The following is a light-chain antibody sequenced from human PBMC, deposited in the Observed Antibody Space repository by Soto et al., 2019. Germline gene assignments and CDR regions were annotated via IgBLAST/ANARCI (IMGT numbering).Light chain of an antibody. V-gene: IGKV3-15*01. CDR3: QQYTSWPIT. CDR2: RAS. J-gene: IGKJ5*01. CDR1: QSVSDN. Sequence: EVLMTQSPDTLYVSPGERVTLSCRASQSVSDNLAWYQQKPGQGPRLLVYRASTRTLGIPARFSGSESGTEFTLTISSLQSEDFAVYYCQQYTSWPITFGQGTRLEIK.